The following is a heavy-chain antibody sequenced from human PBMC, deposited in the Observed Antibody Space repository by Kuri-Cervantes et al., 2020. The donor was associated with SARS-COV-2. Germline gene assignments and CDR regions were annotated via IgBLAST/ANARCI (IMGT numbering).Heavy chain of an antibody. CDR3: ATRVAGDPDYYYYYMDV. Sequence: SVKVSCKASEGTFFSYAISWVRQAPGQGLEWMGGIAPIFGKTDYAQKFQGRVTITADESTNTVYMELSSLRSEDTAVYYCATRVAGDPDYYYYYMDVWAQGPRSPSP. CDR1: EGTFFSYA. V-gene: IGHV1-69*13. CDR2: IAPIFGKT. J-gene: IGHJ6*03. D-gene: IGHD7-27*01.